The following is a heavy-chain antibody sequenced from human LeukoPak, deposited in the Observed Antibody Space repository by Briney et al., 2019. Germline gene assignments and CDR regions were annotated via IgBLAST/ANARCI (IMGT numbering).Heavy chain of an antibody. CDR3: ARDEGIVIVPGTHDY. J-gene: IGHJ4*02. Sequence: GASVKVSCKGYGYTFTNFGITWVRQAPGQGPEWMGWISAYNGYTNYAQKLQGRVTMTTETSTSTVYMELRSLRFDDTAVYYCARDEGIVIVPGTHDYWGQGTLVTVSS. V-gene: IGHV1-18*01. D-gene: IGHD2-2*01. CDR2: ISAYNGYT. CDR1: GYTFTNFG.